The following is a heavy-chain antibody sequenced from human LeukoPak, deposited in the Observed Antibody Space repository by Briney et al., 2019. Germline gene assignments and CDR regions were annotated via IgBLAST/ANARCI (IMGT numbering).Heavy chain of an antibody. D-gene: IGHD2/OR15-2a*01. Sequence: SVKVSCKASGGTFGRSTVSWVRQAPGQGLEWVGGIIPKSGSTKFAQKFQDRVTFTADESTGTAYMEVSRLTSEDTAFYYCASHPSNSWFPIYFRSWRQGTLLGVCS. CDR3: ASHPSNSWFPIYFRS. CDR1: GGTFGRST. CDR2: IIPKSGST. V-gene: IGHV1-69*13. J-gene: IGHJ5*02.